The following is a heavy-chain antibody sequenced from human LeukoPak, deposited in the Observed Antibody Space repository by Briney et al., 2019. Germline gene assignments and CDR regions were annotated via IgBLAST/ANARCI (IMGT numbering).Heavy chain of an antibody. J-gene: IGHJ4*02. D-gene: IGHD2-2*02. CDR3: ARAVVPAARPGYYFDY. Sequence: SETLSLTCTVSGGSISSYYWSWIRQPAGKGLEGIGRIYTSGSTNYNPSLKSRVTMSVDTSKNQFSLKLSSVTAADTAVYYCARAVVPAARPGYYFDYWGQGTLVTVSS. CDR2: IYTSGST. V-gene: IGHV4-4*07. CDR1: GGSISSYY.